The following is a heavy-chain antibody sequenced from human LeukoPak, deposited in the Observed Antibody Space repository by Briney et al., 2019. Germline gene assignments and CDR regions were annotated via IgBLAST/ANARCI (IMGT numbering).Heavy chain of an antibody. CDR2: INPGGSSI. CDR3: ARSNQADDY. V-gene: IGHV3-74*01. Sequence: GRSLRLSCAASGFTFSSYWMHWVRQVPGKGLVWVARINPGGSSITYADSVKGRFTISRDNANNTLYLQMDSLRAEDTGVYYCARSNQADDYWGQGTLVTVSS. D-gene: IGHD1-14*01. CDR1: GFTFSSYW. J-gene: IGHJ4*02.